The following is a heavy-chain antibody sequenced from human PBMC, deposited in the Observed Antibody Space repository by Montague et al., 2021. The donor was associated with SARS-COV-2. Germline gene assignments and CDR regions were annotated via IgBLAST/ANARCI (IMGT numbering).Heavy chain of an antibody. V-gene: IGHV4-59*01. J-gene: IGHJ4*02. CDR1: GGSISTYY. D-gene: IGHD1-1*01. CDR2: IYYTGST. CDR3: ARAQNTCFIANCVNYFDF. Sequence: SETLSLTCTVPGGSISTYYWSWIRQPPGKGLEWIGYIYYTGSTKYNPSLKSRVTMSLDRPTNRFSLRLNSVTAADTAMYYCARAQNTCFIANCVNYFDFWSLGAPVTVSS.